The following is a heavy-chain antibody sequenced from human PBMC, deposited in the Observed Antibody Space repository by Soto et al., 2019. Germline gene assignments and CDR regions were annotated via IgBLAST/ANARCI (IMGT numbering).Heavy chain of an antibody. Sequence: QITLKESGPPLVKPTQTLTLTCTFSGFSLSTSGVGVAWIRQPPGKALEWLALIYWDDDKRYRPSLETRLTVTKDPSKTQVVVSMTHMDSVDTATYYCAYLPCSGGSCSWFSYSGMDVWGQGTTVTVSS. D-gene: IGHD2-15*01. J-gene: IGHJ6*02. CDR1: GFSLSTSGVG. CDR2: IYWDDDK. V-gene: IGHV2-5*02. CDR3: AYLPCSGGSCSWFSYSGMDV.